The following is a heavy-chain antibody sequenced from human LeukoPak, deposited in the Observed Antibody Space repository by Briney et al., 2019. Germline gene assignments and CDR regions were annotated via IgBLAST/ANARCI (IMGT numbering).Heavy chain of an antibody. CDR1: GFTFSSYG. CDR2: IRYDGSNK. CDR3: AKVGGIRQTNIAAAGANYYYYYMDV. Sequence: GGSLRLSCAASGFTFSSYGMHWVRQAPGKGLEWVAFIRYDGSNKYYADSVKARFTLSRDNSKNTLYLQMNSLRAEDTAVYYCAKVGGIRQTNIAAAGANYYYYYMDVWGKGTTVTVSS. D-gene: IGHD6-13*01. J-gene: IGHJ6*03. V-gene: IGHV3-30*02.